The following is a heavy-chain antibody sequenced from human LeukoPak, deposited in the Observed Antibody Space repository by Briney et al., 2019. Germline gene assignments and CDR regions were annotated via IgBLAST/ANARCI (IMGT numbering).Heavy chain of an antibody. V-gene: IGHV3-30*01. CDR2: ISCDGSNK. J-gene: IGHJ6*03. CDR1: GFTFSSYA. D-gene: IGHD6-6*01. Sequence: PGRSLRLSCAASGFTFSSYAMHWVRQAPGKGLEWVAVISCDGSNKYYADSVKGRFTISRDNSKNTLYLQMNSLRAEDTAVYYCARDYAALSYYYYYYMDVWGKGTTVTVSS. CDR3: ARDYAALSYYYYYYMDV.